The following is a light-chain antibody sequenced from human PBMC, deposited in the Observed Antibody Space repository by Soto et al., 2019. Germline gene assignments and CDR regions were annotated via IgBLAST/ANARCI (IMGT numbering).Light chain of an antibody. CDR3: SSYTITSTRV. J-gene: IGLJ3*02. Sequence: QSVLTQPASVSGSPGQSITISCTGTSNDIGFFNFVSWYQQHPGKAPRLMLFEVTNRPSGVSIRFSGSKSGNTASLTISGLQAEDEADYYCSSYTITSTRVFGGGTQLTVL. CDR1: SNDIGFFNF. V-gene: IGLV2-14*01. CDR2: EVT.